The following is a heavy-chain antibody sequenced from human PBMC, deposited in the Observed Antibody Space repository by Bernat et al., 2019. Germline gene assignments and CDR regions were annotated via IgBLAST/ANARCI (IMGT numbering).Heavy chain of an antibody. Sequence: EVQLVESGGGLVQPGGSLRLSCAASALTFSTYNFNWVRQAPGKGLEWLSYISSSGSTIYYAASVKGRFTISRDNANNSLYLQINSLRAEDTAVYYCASEDRGTSYWGQGTLVTVSS. CDR2: ISSSGSTI. D-gene: IGHD3-16*01. J-gene: IGHJ4*02. V-gene: IGHV3-48*01. CDR1: ALTFSTYN. CDR3: ASEDRGTSY.